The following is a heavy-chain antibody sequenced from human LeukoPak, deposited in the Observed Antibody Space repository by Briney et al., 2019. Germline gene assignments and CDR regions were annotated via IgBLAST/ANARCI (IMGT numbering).Heavy chain of an antibody. D-gene: IGHD6-13*01. V-gene: IGHV3-23*01. Sequence: GGSLRLSCAASGFIFSSYAMGWVRQAPGKGLEWVSTISGGDPTTYYADSVKGRFTISRDNSRNTLYLQMNSLRAEDTAVYYCAKGPSPYSSIWYGEYWGQGTLVTVSS. J-gene: IGHJ4*02. CDR2: ISGGDPTT. CDR1: GFIFSSYA. CDR3: AKGPSPYSSIWYGEY.